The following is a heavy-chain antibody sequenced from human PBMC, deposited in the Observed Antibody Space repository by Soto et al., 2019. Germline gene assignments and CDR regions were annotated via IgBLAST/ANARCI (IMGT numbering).Heavy chain of an antibody. J-gene: IGHJ6*02. V-gene: IGHV4-4*07. CDR2: IYTSGSN. D-gene: IGHD2-2*01. CDR3: ARGNCSSPNCYSFSGYYGMDV. Sequence: SETLSLTCTVSGGSIRRYYWSWMRQPAGKGLEWIGRIYTSGSNNYNPSLKSRVTMSLDTSKNQFSLKLTSVTAADTALYYCARGNCSSPNCYSFSGYYGMDVWGQGTTVTVSS. CDR1: GGSIRRYY.